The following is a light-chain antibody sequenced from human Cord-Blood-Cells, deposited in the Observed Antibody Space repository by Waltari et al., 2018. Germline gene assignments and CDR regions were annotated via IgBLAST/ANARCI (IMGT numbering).Light chain of an antibody. CDR1: SSDVGGYNY. Sequence: QSALTQPASVSGSPGQSITISCTGTSSDVGGYNYVSWYQQHPGKAPKLMIYEVSNRPSGFSNRFSGSKSGNTASLPISGLQAEDEADYYCSSYTSSSTLVVFGGGTKLTVL. J-gene: IGLJ2*01. CDR2: EVS. CDR3: SSYTSSSTLVV. V-gene: IGLV2-14*01.